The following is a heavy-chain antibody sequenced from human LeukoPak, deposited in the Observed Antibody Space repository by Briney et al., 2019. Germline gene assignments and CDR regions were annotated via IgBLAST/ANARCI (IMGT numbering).Heavy chain of an antibody. Sequence: SETLSLTCAVYGGSFSGYYWSWIRQPPGKGLEWIGYIYYSGSTNYNPSLKSRVTISVDTSKNQFSLKLSSVTAADTAVYYCARLFPGREYYYDSSGYYYFDYWGQGTLVTVSS. D-gene: IGHD3-22*01. CDR2: IYYSGST. J-gene: IGHJ4*02. V-gene: IGHV4-59*08. CDR3: ARLFPGREYYYDSSGYYYFDY. CDR1: GGSFSGYY.